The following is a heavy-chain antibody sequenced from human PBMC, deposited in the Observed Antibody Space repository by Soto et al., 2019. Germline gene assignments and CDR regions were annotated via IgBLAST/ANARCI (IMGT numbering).Heavy chain of an antibody. CDR1: GFTFASHA. J-gene: IGHJ5*02. D-gene: IGHD6-6*01. V-gene: IGHV3-23*01. Sequence: GGSLRLSCADSGFTFASHAMNWVRQAPGKGLQWGSTITDSGGRTYYADSVKGRFTISRDNSKNTLSLQMNNLRAEDTAIYYCAKDLGSSSPNWFDPWG. CDR2: ITDSGGRT. CDR3: AKDLGSSSPNWFDP.